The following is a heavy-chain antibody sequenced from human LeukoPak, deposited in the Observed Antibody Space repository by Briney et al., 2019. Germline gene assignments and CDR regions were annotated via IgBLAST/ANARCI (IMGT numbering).Heavy chain of an antibody. D-gene: IGHD3-10*01. CDR1: GFTFSSYE. V-gene: IGHV3-48*03. Sequence: GGSLRLSCAASGFTFSSYEMNWVRQAPGKGLEWVSYISSSGSTIYYADSVKSRFTISRDNAKNSLYLQMNSLRAEDTAVYYCARAYLSYAMVRTDAFDIWGQGTMVTVSS. CDR2: ISSSGSTI. CDR3: ARAYLSYAMVRTDAFDI. J-gene: IGHJ3*02.